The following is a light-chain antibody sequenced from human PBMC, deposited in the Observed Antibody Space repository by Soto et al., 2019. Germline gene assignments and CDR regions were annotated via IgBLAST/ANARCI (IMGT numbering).Light chain of an antibody. CDR1: QSLLYSDGNTY. CDR3: MQGTHWPYT. J-gene: IGKJ2*01. Sequence: DVVMTQSPLSLPVTLGQPASISCRSSQSLLYSDGNTYLSWFLQRPGQSPRRLIYKVSKRDSGVPDRFRGRGSGTDFTLKISRVEAEDVGVYYCMQGTHWPYTFGQGTKQEIK. V-gene: IGKV2-30*01. CDR2: KVS.